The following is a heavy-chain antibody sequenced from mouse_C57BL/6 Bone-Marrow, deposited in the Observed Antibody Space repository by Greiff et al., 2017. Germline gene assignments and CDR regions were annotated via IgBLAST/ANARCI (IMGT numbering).Heavy chain of an antibody. J-gene: IGHJ4*01. V-gene: IGHV3-6*01. CDR3: ACLLYYAMDY. CDR2: ISYDGSN. Sequence: EVQLQQSGPGLVKPSQSLSLTCSVTGYSITSGYYWNWIRQFPGNKLEWMGYISYDGSNNYNPSLKNRISITRDTSKNQFFLKLNSVTTEDTATYYCACLLYYAMDYWGQGTSVTVSS. CDR1: GYSITSGYY. D-gene: IGHD2-1*01.